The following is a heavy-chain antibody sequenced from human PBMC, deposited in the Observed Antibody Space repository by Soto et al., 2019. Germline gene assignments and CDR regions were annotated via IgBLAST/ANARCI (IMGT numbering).Heavy chain of an antibody. CDR3: ARVMVVPGGMHEGVWFDP. CDR2: ISGSGGRT. D-gene: IGHD3-10*01. J-gene: IGHJ5*02. CDR1: GFTFSSYA. V-gene: IGHV3-23*01. Sequence: PGGSLRLSCAASGFTFSSYAMSWVRQAPGKGLEWVSAISGSGGRTYYADSVKGRFTISRDNSKNTLYLQMNSLRAEDTAVYYCARVMVVPGGMHEGVWFDPWGQGTLVTVSS.